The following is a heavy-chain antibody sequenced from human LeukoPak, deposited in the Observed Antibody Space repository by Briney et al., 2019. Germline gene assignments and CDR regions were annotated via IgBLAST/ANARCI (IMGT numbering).Heavy chain of an antibody. D-gene: IGHD2-15*01. J-gene: IGHJ5*02. Sequence: GASVKVSCKASGYTFTSYGISWVQQAAGQGLEWMGWISAYNGNTNYAQKLQGRVTMTTDTSTSTAYMELRSLRSDDTAVYYCARGGVDCSGGSCPKSWFDPWGQGTLVTVSS. V-gene: IGHV1-18*01. CDR1: GYTFTSYG. CDR3: ARGGVDCSGGSCPKSWFDP. CDR2: ISAYNGNT.